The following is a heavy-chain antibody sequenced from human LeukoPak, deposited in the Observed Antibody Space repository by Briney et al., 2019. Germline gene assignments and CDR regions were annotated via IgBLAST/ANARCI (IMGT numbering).Heavy chain of an antibody. J-gene: IGHJ4*02. CDR1: GYTFTSYG. CDR3: ARDRVSSGHYFDY. Sequence: ASVKVSCKASGYTFTSYGISWVRQAPGQGLECMGRINPNGGSTTYAQKFQARVSMTRDTSTSTIYMELSSLTSEDTAVYYCARDRVSSGHYFDYWGQGTLVTVSS. CDR2: INPNGGST. D-gene: IGHD3-22*01. V-gene: IGHV1-46*01.